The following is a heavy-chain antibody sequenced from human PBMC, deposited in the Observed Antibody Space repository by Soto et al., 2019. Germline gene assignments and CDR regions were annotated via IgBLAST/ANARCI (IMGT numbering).Heavy chain of an antibody. D-gene: IGHD3-22*01. CDR2: ITSSGSYI. Sequence: GGSLRLSCAASGFTFSSYSMNWVRQAPGKGLEWVSSITSSGSYIYYADSVEGRFTISRDNAKNSLYLQMNSLRAEDTAVYYCARYYYDRRDAFDIWGQGTMVTVS. CDR1: GFTFSSYS. J-gene: IGHJ3*02. CDR3: ARYYYDRRDAFDI. V-gene: IGHV3-21*01.